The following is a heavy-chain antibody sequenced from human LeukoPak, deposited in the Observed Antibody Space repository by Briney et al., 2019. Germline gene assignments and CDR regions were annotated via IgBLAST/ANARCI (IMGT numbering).Heavy chain of an antibody. V-gene: IGHV4-59*08. D-gene: IGHD1-20*01. J-gene: IGHJ4*02. CDR3: ARGGGITGAFPY. Sequence: SETLSLTCTVSGGSISSYYWSWIRQPPGKGLEWIGYIYYSGSTNYNPPLKSRVTISVDTSKNQFSLKLSSVTAADTAVYYCARGGGITGAFPYWGQGTLVTVSS. CDR1: GGSISSYY. CDR2: IYYSGST.